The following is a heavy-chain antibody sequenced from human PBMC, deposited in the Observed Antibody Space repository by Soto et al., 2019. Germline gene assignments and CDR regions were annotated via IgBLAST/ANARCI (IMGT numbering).Heavy chain of an antibody. V-gene: IGHV1-2*04. CDR2: INPNSGGT. D-gene: IGHD6-19*01. J-gene: IGHJ3*02. CDR1: GYTFTGYY. CDR3: ARDHSQSTTSGWSQNIAFDI. Sequence: GASVKVSCKASGYTFTGYYMHWVRQAPGQGLEWMGWINPNSGGTNYAQKFQGWVTMTRDTSISTAYMELSRLRSDDTAVYYCARDHSQSTTSGWSQNIAFDIWGQGTMVTVSS.